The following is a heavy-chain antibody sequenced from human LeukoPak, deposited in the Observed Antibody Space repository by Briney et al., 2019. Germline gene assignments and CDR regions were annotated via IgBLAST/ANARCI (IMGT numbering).Heavy chain of an antibody. J-gene: IGHJ6*04. Sequence: SETLSLTCAISGYSISSGYYWGWIRQPPGKGLEWIGSIYHSGSTYYNPSLKSRVTISVDTSKNQFSLKLSSVTAADTAVYYCARDRIVVVPAATGRYGMDVWGKGATVTVSS. CDR1: GYSISSGYY. D-gene: IGHD2-2*01. V-gene: IGHV4-38-2*01. CDR3: ARDRIVVVPAATGRYGMDV. CDR2: IYHSGST.